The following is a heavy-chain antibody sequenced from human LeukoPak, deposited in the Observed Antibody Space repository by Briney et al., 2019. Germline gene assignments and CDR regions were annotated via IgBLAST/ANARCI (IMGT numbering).Heavy chain of an antibody. J-gene: IGHJ4*02. CDR3: AKVDRYYDISGYPDY. V-gene: IGHV3-30*02. D-gene: IGHD3-22*01. CDR1: GFTFSSYG. Sequence: GGSLRLSCAASGFTFSSYGMHWVRQAPGKGLEWVAFIRFDGSNKYYADSVKGRFTISRDNSKNTLYLQMYSLRAEDTAVYYCAKVDRYYDISGYPDYWGQGTLVTVSS. CDR2: IRFDGSNK.